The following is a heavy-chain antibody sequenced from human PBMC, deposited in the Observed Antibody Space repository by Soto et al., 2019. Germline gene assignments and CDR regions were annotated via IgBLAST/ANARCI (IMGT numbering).Heavy chain of an antibody. CDR3: ASPIGATPGV. CDR2: INHRGST. V-gene: IGHV4-34*01. J-gene: IGHJ6*04. D-gene: IGHD2-8*02. Sequence: SETLSLTCAVYGGSFSGYYWSWIRQPPGKGLEWIGEINHRGSTNYNPSLKSRVTISVDTSKNQFSLKLSSVTAADTAVYYCASPIGATPGVWGKGTTVTVSS. CDR1: GGSFSGYY.